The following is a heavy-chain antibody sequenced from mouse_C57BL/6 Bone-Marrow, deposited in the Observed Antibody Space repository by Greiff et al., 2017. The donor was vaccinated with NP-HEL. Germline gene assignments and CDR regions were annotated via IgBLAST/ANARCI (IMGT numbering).Heavy chain of an antibody. CDR2: IYPRSGNT. Sequence: VMLVESGAELARPGASVKLSCKASGYTFTSYGISWVKQRTGQGLEWIGEIYPRSGNTYYNEKFKGTATLTADKSSSTAYMELRSLTSEDSAVYFCARDDCWYFDVWGTGTTVTVSS. J-gene: IGHJ1*03. V-gene: IGHV1-81*01. CDR1: GYTFTSYG. CDR3: ARDDCWYFDV. D-gene: IGHD2-4*01.